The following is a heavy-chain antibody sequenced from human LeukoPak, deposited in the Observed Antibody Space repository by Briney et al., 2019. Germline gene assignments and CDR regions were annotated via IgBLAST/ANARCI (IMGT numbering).Heavy chain of an antibody. CDR1: GYTFTSYG. J-gene: IGHJ5*02. V-gene: IGHV1-18*01. CDR3: ARGLWRYDFWSGYYPNWFDP. D-gene: IGHD3-3*01. CDR2: ISAYNGNT. Sequence: ASVKVTCKASGYTFTSYGISWVRQAPGQGLEWMGWISAYNGNTNYAQKLQGRVTMTTDTSTSTAYMELRSLRSDDTAVYYCARGLWRYDFWSGYYPNWFDPWGQGTLVTVSS.